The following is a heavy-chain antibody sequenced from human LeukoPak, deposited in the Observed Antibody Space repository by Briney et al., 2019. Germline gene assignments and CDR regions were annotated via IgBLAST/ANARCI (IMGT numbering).Heavy chain of an antibody. CDR2: IWYDGSNK. CDR1: GFTFSSYG. D-gene: IGHD3-22*01. J-gene: IGHJ6*02. V-gene: IGHV3-33*01. CDR3: ARESIYDSSGYYYGLGMDV. Sequence: PGRSLRLSCAASGFTFSSYGMHWVRQAPGKGLEWVAVIWYDGSNKYYADSVKGRFTISRDNSKNTLYLQMNSLRAEDTAVYYCARESIYDSSGYYYGLGMDVWGQGTTVTVSS.